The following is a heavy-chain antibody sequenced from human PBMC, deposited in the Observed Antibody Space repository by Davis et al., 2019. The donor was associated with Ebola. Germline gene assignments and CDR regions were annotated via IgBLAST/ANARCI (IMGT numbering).Heavy chain of an antibody. CDR1: DYSISSGYY. CDR2: IHHSGRAT. D-gene: IGHD5-24*01. J-gene: IGHJ2*01. CDR3: ARRHVEMATKDWYFDL. Sequence: SETLSLTCIVSDYSISSGYYWGWIRQPPGKGLEWIGSIHHSGRATSYNPSLRSRVTISVDTSKNQFSLKLSSVTAADTAVYYCARRHVEMATKDWYFDLWGRGTLVTVSS. V-gene: IGHV4-38-2*02.